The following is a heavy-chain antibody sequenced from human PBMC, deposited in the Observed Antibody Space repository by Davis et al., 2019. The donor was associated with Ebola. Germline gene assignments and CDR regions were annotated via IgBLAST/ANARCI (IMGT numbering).Heavy chain of an antibody. CDR2: ISSSSSYI. J-gene: IGHJ5*02. D-gene: IGHD2-21*01. CDR3: ARGDKVDP. V-gene: IGHV3-21*01. CDR1: GFTFSSYS. Sequence: LSLTCAASGFTFSSYSMNWVRQAPGKGLEWVSSISSSSSYIYYADSVKGRFTISRDNSKNTLYLQMNSLRAEDTAVYYCARGDKVDPWGQGTLVTVSS.